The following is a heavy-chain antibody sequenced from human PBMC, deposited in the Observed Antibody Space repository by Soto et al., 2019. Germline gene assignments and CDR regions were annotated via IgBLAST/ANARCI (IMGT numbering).Heavy chain of an antibody. CDR3: GGQGTFYGNNPRYVFWDS. J-gene: IGHJ4*02. CDR1: GFIFNAFG. D-gene: IGHD3-9*01. CDR2: ISSGSSNI. V-gene: IGHV3-48*02. Sequence: EVQLVESGGGSVQRGGSLRLSCAASGFIFNAFGMNWVRQAPGKGLEWVSYISSGSSNIYYADSVQGRFTIPRDTTRNSLFLKMNSRRDNHPALYYWGGQGTFYGNNPRYVFWDSWGEGALVTVSS.